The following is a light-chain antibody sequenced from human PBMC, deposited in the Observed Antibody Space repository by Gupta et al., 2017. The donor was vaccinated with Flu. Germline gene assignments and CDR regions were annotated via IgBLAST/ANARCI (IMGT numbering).Light chain of an antibody. Sequence: DIQMTQSPSTLSASVGDRVTITCRASQSISSWLAWYQQKPGKAPKVLIYKASSLQSGVPSRFSGSGSGTEFTLTISSLQPDDFATYYCQQYNSCSGTFGQGTKVEIK. CDR3: QQYNSCSGT. CDR2: KAS. V-gene: IGKV1-5*03. J-gene: IGKJ1*01. CDR1: QSISSW.